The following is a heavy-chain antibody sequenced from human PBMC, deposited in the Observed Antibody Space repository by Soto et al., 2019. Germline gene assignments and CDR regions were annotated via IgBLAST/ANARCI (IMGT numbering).Heavy chain of an antibody. D-gene: IGHD2-2*02. Sequence: GGSLRLSCAASGFTFSSYAMSWVRQAPGKGLEWVSAISGSGGSTYYADSVKGRFTISRDNSKNTLYLQMNSLRAEDTAVYYCAKDMSQLLYGFLTWRTFDYWGQGTLVTVSS. CDR1: GFTFSSYA. CDR3: AKDMSQLLYGFLTWRTFDY. V-gene: IGHV3-23*01. J-gene: IGHJ4*02. CDR2: ISGSGGST.